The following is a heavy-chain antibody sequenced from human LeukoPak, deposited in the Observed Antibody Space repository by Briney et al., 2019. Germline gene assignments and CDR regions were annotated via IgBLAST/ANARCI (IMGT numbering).Heavy chain of an antibody. J-gene: IGHJ4*02. CDR1: GFTFSSYW. Sequence: GGSLRLSCAASGFTFSSYWMHWVRQAPGKGLVWVSRINSDGSSTSYADSVKGRFTISRDNAKNTLYLQMNSLRAEDTAVYYCARDGAFSIAVAGTYFDYWGQGTLVTVSS. CDR3: ARDGAFSIAVAGTYFDY. V-gene: IGHV3-74*01. CDR2: INSDGSST. D-gene: IGHD6-19*01.